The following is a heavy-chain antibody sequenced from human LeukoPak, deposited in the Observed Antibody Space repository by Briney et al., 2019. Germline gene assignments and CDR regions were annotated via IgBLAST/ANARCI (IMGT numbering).Heavy chain of an antibody. Sequence: SETLSLTCTVSGGSISSYYWSWIRQPPGKGLEWIGYIYYSGSTNYNPSLKSRVTISVDTSKNQFSLKLSSVTAADTAVYYCASDTAMATGAFDMWGQGTMVTVSS. V-gene: IGHV4-59*01. CDR1: GGSISSYY. D-gene: IGHD5-18*01. J-gene: IGHJ3*02. CDR2: IYYSGST. CDR3: ASDTAMATGAFDM.